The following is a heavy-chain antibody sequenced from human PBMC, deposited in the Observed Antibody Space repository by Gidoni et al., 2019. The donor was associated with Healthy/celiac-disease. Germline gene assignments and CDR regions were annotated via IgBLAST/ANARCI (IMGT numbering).Heavy chain of an antibody. CDR2: IYYDGSNK. CDR3: ARDQNYGDYAPHY. J-gene: IGHJ4*02. D-gene: IGHD4-17*01. CDR1: GFSFSSYG. Sequence: QVQLVESGGGVVQPGSSLRISCAASGFSFSSYGMHWVRQAPGKGLEWGSVIYYDGSNKYYADSVKGRFTISRDNSKNTLYLQMNSLRAEDTAVYYCARDQNYGDYAPHYWGQGTLVTVSS. V-gene: IGHV3-33*01.